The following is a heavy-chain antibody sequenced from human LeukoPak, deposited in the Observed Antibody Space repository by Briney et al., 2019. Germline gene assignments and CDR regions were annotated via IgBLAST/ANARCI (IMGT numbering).Heavy chain of an antibody. CDR2: IYYSGST. Sequence: PSQTLSLTCTVSGGSISSGGYYWSWIRQHPGKGLEWIGYIYYSGSTNYNPSLKSRVTISVDTSKNQFSLKLSSVTAADTAVYYCARVGRFLEWLLSPGGYGMDVWGQGTTVTVSS. V-gene: IGHV4-31*03. CDR3: ARVGRFLEWLLSPGGYGMDV. D-gene: IGHD3-3*01. J-gene: IGHJ6*02. CDR1: GGSISSGGYY.